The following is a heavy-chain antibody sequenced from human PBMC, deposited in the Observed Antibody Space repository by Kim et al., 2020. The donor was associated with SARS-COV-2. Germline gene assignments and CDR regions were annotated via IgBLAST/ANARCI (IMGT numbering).Heavy chain of an antibody. CDR3: ARGGYSSSWYGVIGWFDP. V-gene: IGHV4-34*01. Sequence: LKSRVTIAVDTSKNQFSLKLSSVTDADTAVYYCARGGYSSSWYGVIGWFDPWGQGTLVTVSS. J-gene: IGHJ5*02. D-gene: IGHD6-13*01.